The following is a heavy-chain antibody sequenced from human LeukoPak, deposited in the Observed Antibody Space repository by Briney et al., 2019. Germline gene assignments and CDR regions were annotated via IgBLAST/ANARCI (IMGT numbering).Heavy chain of an antibody. J-gene: IGHJ4*02. CDR1: GFTFDDYA. CDR3: ARDSSSGYYYFDY. V-gene: IGHV3-9*01. Sequence: GGSLRLSCAASGFTFDDYAMHWVRQAPGKGLEWVSGISWNSGSIGYADSVKGRFTISRDNSKNTLYLQMNSLRAEDTAVYYCARDSSSGYYYFDYWGQGTLVTVSS. D-gene: IGHD3-22*01. CDR2: ISWNSGSI.